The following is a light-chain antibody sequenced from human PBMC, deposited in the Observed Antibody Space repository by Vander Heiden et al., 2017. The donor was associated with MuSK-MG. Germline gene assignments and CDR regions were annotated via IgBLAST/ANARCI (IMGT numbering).Light chain of an antibody. CDR1: QVISNF. Sequence: DIEMTQSPSSLSASVGDRITITCRASQVISNFLAWYKQKPGKGPKLLIYAASTWQSGVPSRFSGSGCGTNFTLTISSRQPEDIAAYYSLKYTSHPRFTFGHGTKVDIK. CDR2: AAS. V-gene: IGKV1-27*01. CDR3: LKYTSHPRFT. J-gene: IGKJ3*01.